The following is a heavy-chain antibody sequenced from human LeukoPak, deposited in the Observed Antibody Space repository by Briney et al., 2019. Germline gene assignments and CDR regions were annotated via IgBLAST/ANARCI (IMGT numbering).Heavy chain of an antibody. CDR3: ARAGWLRLNYFDY. CDR1: GFTFSDYY. Sequence: GGSLRLSCAASGFTFSDYYMSWIRQAPGKGLEWVSYISSSGSTIYYADSVKGRFTISRGNAKNSLYLQMDSLRAEDTAVYYCARAGWLRLNYFDYWGQGTLVTVSS. V-gene: IGHV3-11*01. D-gene: IGHD5-12*01. CDR2: ISSSGSTI. J-gene: IGHJ4*02.